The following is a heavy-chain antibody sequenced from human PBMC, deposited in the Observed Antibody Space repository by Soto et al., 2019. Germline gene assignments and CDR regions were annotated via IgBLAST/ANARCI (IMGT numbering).Heavy chain of an antibody. CDR3: ARGTVEFDYYYPYGMDV. D-gene: IGHD4-17*01. J-gene: IGHJ6*02. CDR2: IGTAGDT. V-gene: IGHV3-13*01. CDR1: GFTFSSYD. Sequence: GGSLRLCCAASGFTFSSYDMHWVRQATGKGLEWVSAIGTAGDTYYPGSVKGRFTISRENAKNSLYLQMNSLRAEDTAVYYCARGTVEFDYYYPYGMDVWGQGTTVTVSS.